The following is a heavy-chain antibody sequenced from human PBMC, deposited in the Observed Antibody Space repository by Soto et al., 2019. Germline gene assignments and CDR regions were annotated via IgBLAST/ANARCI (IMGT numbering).Heavy chain of an antibody. Sequence: GGSLRLSCAASGFTFSSYWMSWVRQAPGKGLEWVANIKQDGSEKYYVDSVKGRFTISRDNAKNSLYLQMNSLRAEDTAVYYCARESAGTLHYYYGMDVWGQGTTVTVPS. CDR1: GFTFSSYW. V-gene: IGHV3-7*01. CDR3: ARESAGTLHYYYGMDV. CDR2: IKQDGSEK. J-gene: IGHJ6*02. D-gene: IGHD1-7*01.